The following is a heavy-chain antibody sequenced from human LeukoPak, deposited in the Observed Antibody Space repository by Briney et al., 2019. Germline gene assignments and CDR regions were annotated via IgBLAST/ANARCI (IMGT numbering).Heavy chain of an antibody. J-gene: IGHJ4*02. CDR3: AREGPRPGYSGYDYYFDY. CDR2: ISSNGGST. D-gene: IGHD5-12*01. CDR1: GFTFSSYA. V-gene: IGHV3-64*01. Sequence: PGGSLRLSCAASGFTFSSYAMHWVRQAPGKGLEYVSAISSNGGSTYYANSAKGRFTISRDNSKNTLYLQMGSLRAEDMAVYYCAREGPRPGYSGYDYYFDYWGQGTLVTVSS.